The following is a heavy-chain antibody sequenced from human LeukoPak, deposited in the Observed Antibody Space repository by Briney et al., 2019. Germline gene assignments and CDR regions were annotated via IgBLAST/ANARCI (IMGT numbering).Heavy chain of an antibody. CDR2: IYYSGST. CDR3: ARGRARYSSSY. V-gene: IGHV4-39*07. Sequence: SETLSLTCTVSGGSISSSSYYWGWIRQPPGKGLEWIGSIYYSGSTYYNPSLKSRVTISVDTSKNQFSLKLSSVTAADTAVYYCARGRARYSSSYWGQGTLVTVSS. J-gene: IGHJ4*02. D-gene: IGHD6-13*01. CDR1: GGSISSSSYY.